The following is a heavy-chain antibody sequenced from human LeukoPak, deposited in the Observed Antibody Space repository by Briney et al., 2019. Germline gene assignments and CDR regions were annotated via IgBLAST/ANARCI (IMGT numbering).Heavy chain of an antibody. CDR3: ASELLWGFET. Sequence: SETLCLTCTVSGVSFSSYYLSWIRQAPGKGLEWIWCIYTSGSTNYNPSLKTRDSMSVDTKKNQFSLKLRYMTAARTAVYYCASELLWGFETWGQGNLVLVSS. V-gene: IGHV4-4*07. J-gene: IGHJ5*02. CDR2: IYTSGST. CDR1: GVSFSSYY. D-gene: IGHD2-2*01.